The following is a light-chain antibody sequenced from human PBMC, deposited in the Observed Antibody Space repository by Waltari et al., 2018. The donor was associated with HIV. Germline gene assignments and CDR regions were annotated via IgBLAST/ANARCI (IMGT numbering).Light chain of an antibody. CDR1: QDIRTY. Sequence: DIQMTQSPSSLSASVGDRVTITCRASQDIRTYLNWYQQQPGSAPNLLIYSATSLQSGVPSRFSGSGSGTEFTLTISSVQPEDFATYYCQQSYSTPRTFGQGTKLEIK. J-gene: IGKJ2*01. V-gene: IGKV1-39*01. CDR2: SAT. CDR3: QQSYSTPRT.